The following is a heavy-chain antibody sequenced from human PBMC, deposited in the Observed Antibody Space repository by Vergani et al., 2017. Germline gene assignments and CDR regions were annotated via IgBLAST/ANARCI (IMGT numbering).Heavy chain of an antibody. CDR1: GGSISSYY. Sequence: QVQLHESGPGLVKPSETLSLTCTVSGGSISSYYWSWIRQPPGKGLEWIGYIYYSGSTNYNPSLKSRVTISVDTSKNQFSLKLSSVTAADTAVYYCARGSITGTTLGWFDPWGQGTLVTVSS. CDR2: IYYSGST. J-gene: IGHJ5*02. D-gene: IGHD1-7*01. V-gene: IGHV4-59*01. CDR3: ARGSITGTTLGWFDP.